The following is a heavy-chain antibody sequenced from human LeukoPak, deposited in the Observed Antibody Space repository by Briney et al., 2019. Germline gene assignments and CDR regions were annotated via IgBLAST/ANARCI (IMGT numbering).Heavy chain of an antibody. V-gene: IGHV3-48*03. D-gene: IGHD2-21*01. CDR3: ARAPVTSCRGAYCYPFDY. CDR1: GFTFSSYE. CDR2: ISSSGSTI. J-gene: IGHJ4*02. Sequence: GGSLRLSCAASGFTFSSYEMNWVRQAPGKGLEWVSYISSSGSTIYYADSVKGRFTISRDNAKNSLYLQMNSLRAEDTAVYYCARAPVTSCRGAYCYPFDYWGQGTLVTVSS.